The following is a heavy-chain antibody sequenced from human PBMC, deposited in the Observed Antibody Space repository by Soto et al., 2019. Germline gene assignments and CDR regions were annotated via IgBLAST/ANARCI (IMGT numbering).Heavy chain of an antibody. V-gene: IGHV3-23*01. Sequence: EGQLLESGGGLVQPGGSLRLSCVVSGFSISNHAMTWVRQAPGEGLEWVAFISGGGQATHYVDSVKGRFIISRDNSKNMVFLQMNSLRIEDTALYFCAKVGVATDGDYLWGQGTVVTDSS. CDR2: ISGGGQAT. J-gene: IGHJ5*02. D-gene: IGHD3-3*01. CDR3: AKVGVATDGDYL. CDR1: GFSISNHA.